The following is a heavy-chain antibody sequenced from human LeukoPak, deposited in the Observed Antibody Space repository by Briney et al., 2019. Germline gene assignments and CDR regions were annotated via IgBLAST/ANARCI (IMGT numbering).Heavy chain of an antibody. V-gene: IGHV3-23*01. J-gene: IGHJ4*02. CDR2: VSGSGGST. CDR1: GFTFSSYA. CDR3: ARTPPRGAEY. D-gene: IGHD4-23*01. Sequence: GGSLRLSCAASGFTFSSYAMSWVRQAPGKGLEWVSAVSGSGGSTYYADSVKGRFTISRDNAKNSLYLQMNSLRAEDTAVYYCARTPPRGAEYWGQGTLVTVSS.